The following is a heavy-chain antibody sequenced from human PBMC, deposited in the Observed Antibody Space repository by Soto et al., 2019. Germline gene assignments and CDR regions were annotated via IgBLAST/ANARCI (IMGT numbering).Heavy chain of an antibody. CDR1: GFTFSMYA. CDR3: AKRNNWFDP. Sequence: GGSLRLSCAASGFTFSMYAMSWVRQAPGKGLEWLSALTPIGDSTYYADSVKGRFTISRDNSKNTLYLQMNSLRAEDTAVYYCAKRNNWFDPWGQGTLVTVSS. J-gene: IGHJ5*02. CDR2: LTPIGDST. V-gene: IGHV3-23*01.